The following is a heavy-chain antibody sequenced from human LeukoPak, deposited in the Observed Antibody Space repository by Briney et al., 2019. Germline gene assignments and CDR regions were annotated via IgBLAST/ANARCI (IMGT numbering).Heavy chain of an antibody. V-gene: IGHV4-39*01. Sequence: SEALSLTCTVSGGSISTSSYYWGWIRQPPGKGLEWIGSIYNSGSTYYNPSLKSRVTISVDTSKNQFSLKLSSVIAADTAVYHCARQGDSSGYYLFDFWGQGALVSVSS. CDR3: ARQGDSSGYYLFDF. J-gene: IGHJ4*02. D-gene: IGHD3-22*01. CDR1: GGSISTSSYY. CDR2: IYNSGST.